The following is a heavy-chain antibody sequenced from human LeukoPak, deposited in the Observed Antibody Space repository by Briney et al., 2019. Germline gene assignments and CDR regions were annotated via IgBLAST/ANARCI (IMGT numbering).Heavy chain of an antibody. D-gene: IGHD1-26*01. V-gene: IGHV4-39*01. J-gene: IGHJ4*02. CDR2: IYYSGST. Sequence: SETLSLTCTVSGGSISSSSFYWGWIRQSPGKGLEWIGNIYYSGSTYYNPSLKSRVTMSVDASKNQFSVKLSSVTAADTSVYYCARHGGGSYLYYIDYWGQGTLVTVSS. CDR1: GGSISSSSFY. CDR3: ARHGGGSYLYYIDY.